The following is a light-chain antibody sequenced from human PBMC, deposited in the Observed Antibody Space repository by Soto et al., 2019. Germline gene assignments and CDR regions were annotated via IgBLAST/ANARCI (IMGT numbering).Light chain of an antibody. Sequence: QSALTPPASVSGSPGQSITISCTGTSSDVGAYTFVSWYQQHPGKVPKLMIFDVSSRPSGVSDRFSGSKSGNTASLTISGLQAEDEGDYYCSSYTSSSTHVFGRGTKLTVL. CDR1: SSDVGAYTF. CDR2: DVS. CDR3: SSYTSSSTHV. V-gene: IGLV2-14*03. J-gene: IGLJ1*01.